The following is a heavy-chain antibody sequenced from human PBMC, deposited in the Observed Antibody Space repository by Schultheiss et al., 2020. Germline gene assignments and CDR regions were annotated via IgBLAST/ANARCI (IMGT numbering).Heavy chain of an antibody. V-gene: IGHV3-23*01. CDR1: GFTFSSYA. D-gene: IGHD2-21*01. CDR2: LSGSGGGT. J-gene: IGHJ6*02. CDR3: ARVRGGEHYYYGMDV. Sequence: GGSLRLSCAASGFTFSSYAMSWVRQAPGKGLEWVSALSGSGGGTYYADSVRGRFTISRDNAKNTLYLQMNSLRAEDTAVYYCARVRGGEHYYYGMDVWGQGTTVTVSS.